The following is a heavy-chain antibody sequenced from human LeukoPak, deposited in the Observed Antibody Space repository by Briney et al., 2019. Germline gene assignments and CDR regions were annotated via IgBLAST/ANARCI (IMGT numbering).Heavy chain of an antibody. V-gene: IGHV4-31*03. CDR1: GGSISSGGYY. Sequence: SQTLSLTCTVSGGSISSGGYYWSWIRQHPGKGLEWIGYIYYSGSTYYNPSLKSRVTISVDTSKNQFSLKLSSVTAADTAVYYCARRRITMVQGVILRVFDYWGQGTLVTVSS. CDR2: IYYSGST. D-gene: IGHD3-10*01. J-gene: IGHJ4*02. CDR3: ARRRITMVQGVILRVFDY.